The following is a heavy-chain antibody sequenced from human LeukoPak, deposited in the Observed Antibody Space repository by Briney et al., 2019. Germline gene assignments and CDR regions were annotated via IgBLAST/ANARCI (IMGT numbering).Heavy chain of an antibody. D-gene: IGHD6-13*01. Sequence: GGSLRLSCAASGFTFSSYWMHWVRQAPGKGLVWVSRINSDGSSTSYADAVKGRFTISRDNAKNTAYLQMNSLRAEDTGIYYCARGTSAGGPISPFDFWGQGTLVTVSS. CDR3: ARGTSAGGPISPFDF. J-gene: IGHJ4*02. CDR2: INSDGSST. V-gene: IGHV3-74*01. CDR1: GFTFSSYW.